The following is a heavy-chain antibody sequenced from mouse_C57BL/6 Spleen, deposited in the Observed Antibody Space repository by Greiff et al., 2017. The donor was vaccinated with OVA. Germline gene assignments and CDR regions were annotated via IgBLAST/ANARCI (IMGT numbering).Heavy chain of an antibody. CDR1: GYSFTGYY. CDR3: ARNPRYFDV. CDR2: INPSTGGT. V-gene: IGHV1-42*01. J-gene: IGHJ1*03. Sequence: VQLKESGPELVKPGASVKISCKASGYSFTGYYMNWVKQSPEKSLEWIGEINPSTGGTTYNQKFKAKATLTVDKSSSTAYMQLKSLTSEDSAVYYCARNPRYFDVWGTGTTVTVSS.